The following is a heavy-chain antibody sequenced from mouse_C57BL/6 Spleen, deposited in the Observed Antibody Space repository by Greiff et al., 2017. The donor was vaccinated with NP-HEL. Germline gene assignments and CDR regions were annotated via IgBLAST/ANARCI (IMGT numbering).Heavy chain of an antibody. J-gene: IGHJ3*01. CDR1: GYTFTDHT. CDR2: IYPRDGST. D-gene: IGHD2-4*01. V-gene: IGHV1-78*01. CDR3: ARYGDYDEGFAY. Sequence: VQVVESDAELVKPGASVKISCKVSGYTFTDHTIHWMKQRPEQGLEWIGYIYPRDGSTKYNEKFKGKATLTADKSSSTAYMQLNSLTSEDSAVYFCARYGDYDEGFAYWGQGTLVTVSA.